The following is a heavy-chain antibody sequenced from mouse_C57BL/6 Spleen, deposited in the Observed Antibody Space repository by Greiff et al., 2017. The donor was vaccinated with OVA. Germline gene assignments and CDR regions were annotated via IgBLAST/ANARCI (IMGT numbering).Heavy chain of an antibody. Sequence: EVKLMESEGGLVQPGSSMKLSCTASGFTFSDYYMAWVRQVPEKRLEWVANINYDGSSTYYLDSLKSRFIISRDNAKNILYLQMSSLKSEDTATYYCARGGTPFDYWGQGTTLTVSS. V-gene: IGHV5-16*01. CDR2: INYDGSST. J-gene: IGHJ2*01. CDR1: GFTFSDYY. CDR3: ARGGTPFDY.